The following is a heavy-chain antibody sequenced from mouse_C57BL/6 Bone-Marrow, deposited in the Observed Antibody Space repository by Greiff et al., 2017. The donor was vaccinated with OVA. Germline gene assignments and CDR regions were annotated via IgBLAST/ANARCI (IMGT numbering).Heavy chain of an antibody. CDR2: ISNGGGST. CDR1: GFTFSDYY. D-gene: IGHD2-3*01. J-gene: IGHJ3*01. CDR3: ASKTVYDLSLAY. V-gene: IGHV5-12*01. Sequence: EVKLMESGGGLVQPGGSLKLSCAASGFTFSDYYMYWVRQTPEKRLEWVAYISNGGGSTSYPDNVKGRFTITIDNAKNTLYLHMSRLTSEDTAMYYCASKTVYDLSLAYWGQGTLLTVSA.